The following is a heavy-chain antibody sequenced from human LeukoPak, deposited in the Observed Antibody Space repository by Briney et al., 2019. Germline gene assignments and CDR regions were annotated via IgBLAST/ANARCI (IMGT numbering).Heavy chain of an antibody. CDR2: IRSDGSNK. Sequence: PGGYLRLSGAASGFSFSIYGMHWVRQAPGKGLEWVAFIRSDGSNKYYADSVKGRFTISRDNSKNTLYLQMNSLRAEDTAVYYCAGDYSHYFDYWGQGTLVTVSS. J-gene: IGHJ4*02. CDR1: GFSFSIYG. CDR3: AGDYSHYFDY. V-gene: IGHV3-30*02. D-gene: IGHD3-22*01.